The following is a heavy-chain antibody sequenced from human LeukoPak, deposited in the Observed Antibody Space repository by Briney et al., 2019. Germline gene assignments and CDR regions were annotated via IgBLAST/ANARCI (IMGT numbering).Heavy chain of an antibody. CDR2: INPSGGST. J-gene: IGHJ4*02. V-gene: IGHV1-46*01. D-gene: IGHD2-2*01. Sequence: ASVKVSCKASGYTFTSYDINWVRQATGQGLEWMGIINPSGGSTSYAQKFQGRVTMTRDTSTSTVYMELSSLRSEDTAVYYCARGCSSTSCPVDYWGQGTLVTVSS. CDR3: ARGCSSTSCPVDY. CDR1: GYTFTSYD.